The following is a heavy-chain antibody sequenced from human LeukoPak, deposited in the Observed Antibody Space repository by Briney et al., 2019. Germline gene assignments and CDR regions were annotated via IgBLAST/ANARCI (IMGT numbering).Heavy chain of an antibody. V-gene: IGHV3-23*01. J-gene: IGHJ4*02. Sequence: GGSLRLSCTASGFTFSTYAMSWVRQAPGEGLEWVSGISGSGGSTYYTDSVKGRFTISRDNSKNTLHLQMSSLRAEDTSLYYCVKDRCDRTTCPEVWGQGTLVTVSS. D-gene: IGHD2-2*01. CDR2: ISGSGGST. CDR3: VKDRCDRTTCPEV. CDR1: GFTFSTYA.